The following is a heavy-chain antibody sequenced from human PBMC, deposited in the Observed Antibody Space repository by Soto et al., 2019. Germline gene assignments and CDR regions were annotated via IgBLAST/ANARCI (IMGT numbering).Heavy chain of an antibody. V-gene: IGHV3-33*01. CDR1: GFTFSSYG. CDR2: IWYDGSNK. Sequence: GVLRLSCAASGFTFSSYGMHWVRQAPGKGLEWVAVIWYDGSNKYYADSVKGRFTISRDNSKNTLYLQMNSLRAEDTAVYYCATSYSGSYNFDYWGQGTLVTVSS. D-gene: IGHD1-26*01. CDR3: ATSYSGSYNFDY. J-gene: IGHJ4*02.